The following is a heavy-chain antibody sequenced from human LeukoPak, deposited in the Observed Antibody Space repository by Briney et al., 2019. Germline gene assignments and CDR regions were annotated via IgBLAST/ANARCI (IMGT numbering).Heavy chain of an antibody. V-gene: IGHV1-2*06. CDR2: INPNSGGT. CDR3: ATFLLFTGTTRSFDY. Sequence: ASVKVSCKASGYTLTDYYMHWVRQAPGQGLEWMGRINPNSGGTNYAQKFQGRVTMTRDTSISTVYMELSSLRSEDTAVYYCATFLLFTGTTRSFDYWGQGTLVTVSS. CDR1: GYTLTDYY. J-gene: IGHJ4*02. D-gene: IGHD1-7*01.